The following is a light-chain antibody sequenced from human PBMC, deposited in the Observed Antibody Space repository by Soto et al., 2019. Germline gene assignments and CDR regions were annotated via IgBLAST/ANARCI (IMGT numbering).Light chain of an antibody. V-gene: IGKV1-39*01. CDR3: QQSYSTPRT. J-gene: IGKJ1*01. CDR2: AAS. CDR1: QSISNY. Sequence: DIQMTQSPSSLSASVGDRGTFTCRASQSISNYLNWYQQKPGKAPKLLMFAASSLQSGVPSRFSGGGSGTDLTLTISSPQTEDFATYYCQQSYSTPRTFGQGTKVEIK.